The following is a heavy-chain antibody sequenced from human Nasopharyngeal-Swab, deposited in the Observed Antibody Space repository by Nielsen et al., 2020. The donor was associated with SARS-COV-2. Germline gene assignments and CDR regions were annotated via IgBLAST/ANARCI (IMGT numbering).Heavy chain of an antibody. CDR2: ISESGRT. Sequence: GESLKIPCAASGFTFSSNALSWVRQAPGKGLEWVSVISESGRTYYADSVKGRFTISRDNSKNTLYLEMNSLRVEDTAVYYCAKDQPSDYWGQGTLVTVSS. CDR3: AKDQPSDY. V-gene: IGHV3-23*01. CDR1: GFTFSSNA. J-gene: IGHJ4*02.